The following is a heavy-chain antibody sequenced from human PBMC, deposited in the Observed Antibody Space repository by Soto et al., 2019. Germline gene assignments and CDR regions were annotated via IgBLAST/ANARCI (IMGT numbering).Heavy chain of an antibody. V-gene: IGHV1-46*01. D-gene: IGHD3-3*01. Sequence: ASVKVYCKASGYSFTTYFIHWVRQAPGQGLEWMGRINPSNGNTIYAQKFQGRVIMTMDTSTTTVYMELRSLRPDDTAVYLCAREGILGLFDAYDLWGQGTMVTVSS. J-gene: IGHJ3*01. CDR1: GYSFTTYF. CDR2: INPSNGNT. CDR3: AREGILGLFDAYDL.